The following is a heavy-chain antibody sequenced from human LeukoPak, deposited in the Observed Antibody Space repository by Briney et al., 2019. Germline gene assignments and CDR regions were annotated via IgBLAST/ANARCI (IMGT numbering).Heavy chain of an antibody. V-gene: IGHV3-7*01. CDR2: IRQDGSEK. CDR3: ASGGYSSGWYYFDY. D-gene: IGHD6-19*01. J-gene: IGHJ4*02. CDR1: GFTFSSYW. Sequence: GGSLRLSCAASGFTFSSYWMSWVRQAPGKGLEWVANIRQDGSEKYYVDSVKGRFTISRDNAKNSLYLQMNSLRAEDTAVYYCASGGYSSGWYYFDYWGQGTLVTVSS.